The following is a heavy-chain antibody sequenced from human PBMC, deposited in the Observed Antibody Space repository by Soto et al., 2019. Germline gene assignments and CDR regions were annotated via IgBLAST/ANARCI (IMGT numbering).Heavy chain of an antibody. J-gene: IGHJ4*02. CDR1: GYTFTSYG. V-gene: IGHV1-18*01. CDR3: AQLGWDLDSWLSFDY. D-gene: IGHD3-9*01. Sequence: QVQLVQSGAEVKKPGASVKVSCKASGYTFTSYGISWVRQAPGQGLEWMGWISAYNGNTNYAQKLQGRVTMTTDTFTSTAYMELRSLRSDDTAVYYCAQLGWDLDSWLSFDYWGQGTLVTVSS. CDR2: ISAYNGNT.